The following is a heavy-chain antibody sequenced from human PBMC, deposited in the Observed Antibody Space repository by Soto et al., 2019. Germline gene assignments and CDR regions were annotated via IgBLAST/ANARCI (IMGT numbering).Heavy chain of an antibody. D-gene: IGHD1-26*01. Sequence: SETLSLTCTVSGGSISSYYWSWIRQPPGKGLEWIGYIYYSGSTNYNPSLKSRVTISVDTSKNQLSLKLSSVTAADTAVYYCARDPGGSYYYDYWGQGTLVTVSS. CDR3: ARDPGGSYYYDY. V-gene: IGHV4-59*01. CDR2: IYYSGST. J-gene: IGHJ4*02. CDR1: GGSISSYY.